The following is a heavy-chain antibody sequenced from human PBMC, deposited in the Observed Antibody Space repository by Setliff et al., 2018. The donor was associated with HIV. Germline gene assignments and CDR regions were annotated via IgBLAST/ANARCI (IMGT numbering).Heavy chain of an antibody. Sequence: GASVKVSCKASGHSFTTYFLHWVRQAPGQGLEWMGMINPSGGEPSYAQRFQGRVTMTRDTSTSTVFMDLSSLSFEDTAVYYCARGPKKGVDILPPDSWGQGTLVTVSS. CDR2: INPSGGEP. CDR1: GHSFTTYF. D-gene: IGHD3-3*01. CDR3: ARGPKKGVDILPPDS. J-gene: IGHJ5*02. V-gene: IGHV1-46*01.